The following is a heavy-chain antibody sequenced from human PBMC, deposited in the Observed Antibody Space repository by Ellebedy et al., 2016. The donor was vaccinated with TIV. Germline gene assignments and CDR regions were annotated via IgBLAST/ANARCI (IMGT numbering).Heavy chain of an antibody. V-gene: IGHV1-2*02. CDR1: GYIFTDYY. CDR3: TRDLTNIVSGDY. J-gene: IGHJ4*02. Sequence: AASVMVSCKTSGYIFTDYYIHWFRQAPGHGLDWMAWLNPNSGGTNYAQKFQGRVTVTRDTSTSTAFLELSRLRSDDTAVYYCTRDLTNIVSGDYWGQGTLVTVSS. CDR2: LNPNSGGT. D-gene: IGHD5/OR15-5a*01.